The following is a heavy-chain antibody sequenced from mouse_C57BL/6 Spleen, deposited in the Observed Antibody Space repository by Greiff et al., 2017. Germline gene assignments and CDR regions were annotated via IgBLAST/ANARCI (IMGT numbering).Heavy chain of an antibody. Sequence: EVMLVESGGGLVKPGGSLKLSCAASGFTFSDYGMHWVRQAPEKGLEWVAYISSGSSTIYYADTVKGRVTSSRDNAKKTLFVQMNSLRAEDTAMYYCARSLGYWGQGTTVTVSS. J-gene: IGHJ2*01. D-gene: IGHD3-3*01. CDR2: ISSGSSTI. CDR1: GFTFSDYG. V-gene: IGHV5-17*01. CDR3: ARSLGY.